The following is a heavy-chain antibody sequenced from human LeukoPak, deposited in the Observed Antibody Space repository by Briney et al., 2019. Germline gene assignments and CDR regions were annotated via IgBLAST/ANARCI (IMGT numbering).Heavy chain of an antibody. D-gene: IGHD6-13*01. J-gene: IGHJ4*02. Sequence: SETLSLTCTVSGGSISSYYWSWIRQPPGKGLEWIGYIYYSGSTNYNPSLKSRVTISVDTSKNQFSLKLSSVTAADTAVYYCASTLAAAYYFDYWGQGTLVTVSS. CDR1: GGSISSYY. V-gene: IGHV4-59*12. CDR3: ASTLAAAYYFDY. CDR2: IYYSGST.